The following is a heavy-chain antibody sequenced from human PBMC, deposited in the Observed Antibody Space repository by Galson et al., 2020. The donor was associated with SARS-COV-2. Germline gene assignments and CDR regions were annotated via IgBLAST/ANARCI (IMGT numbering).Heavy chain of an antibody. J-gene: IGHJ6*03. V-gene: IGHV4-31*03. CDR3: ARDYRFTICLECYYYVDV. CDR1: GGSITGSNFY. CDR2: ISYSGAT. Sequence: SETLSLTCSVSGGSITGSNFYWRWVRQHPGKGLEWIGDISYSGATTYNPSLKSRISISLDTSKNQFSLDLRSVTAADTAVYFCARDYRFTICLECYYYVDVWGKGTTVIVSS. D-gene: IGHD3-10*01.